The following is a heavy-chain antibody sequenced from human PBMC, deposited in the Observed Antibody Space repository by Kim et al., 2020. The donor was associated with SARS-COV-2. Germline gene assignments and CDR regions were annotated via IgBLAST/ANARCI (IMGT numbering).Heavy chain of an antibody. CDR2: IGGSTNYI. Sequence: GGSLRLSCAASGFAFGTHSMNWVRQAPGKGLEWVSSIGGSTNYIYYADSVKGRFTISRDNAKNSLYLQMNSLRGEDTAVYYCARGGYCSSTRCYFYYYALDVWGQGTTVTVSS. J-gene: IGHJ6*02. V-gene: IGHV3-21*01. D-gene: IGHD2-2*01. CDR1: GFAFGTHS. CDR3: ARGGYCSSTRCYFYYYALDV.